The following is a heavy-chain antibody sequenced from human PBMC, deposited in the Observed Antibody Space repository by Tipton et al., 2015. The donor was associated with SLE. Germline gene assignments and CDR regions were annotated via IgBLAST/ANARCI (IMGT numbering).Heavy chain of an antibody. D-gene: IGHD3-22*01. CDR1: GASLSSVWHY. Sequence: TLSLTCTVFGASLSSVWHYWGWIRQTPGKGLQWMGSIYSSWTTYYSPSFKSRITMSVDTSKNQFSLQLSSVTAADTAVYYCARRIATYDRRAFDFWGQGAKVTVSS. CDR2: IYSSWTT. J-gene: IGHJ3*01. V-gene: IGHV4-39*01. CDR3: ARRIATYDRRAFDF.